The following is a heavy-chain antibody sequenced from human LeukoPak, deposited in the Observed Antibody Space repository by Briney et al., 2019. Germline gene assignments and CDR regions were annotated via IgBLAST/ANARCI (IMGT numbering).Heavy chain of an antibody. V-gene: IGHV3-23*01. Sequence: GGSLRLSCAASRFTFSYYAMSWVRQAPGKGLEWVSGISGSGGSTYYADSVKGRFTISRDNSKNTLYLQMNSLRAEDTAVYYCAKSSYYDSSGYYREYYFDYWGPGTLVTVPS. CDR2: ISGSGGST. CDR3: AKSSYYDSSGYYREYYFDY. CDR1: RFTFSYYA. J-gene: IGHJ4*02. D-gene: IGHD3-22*01.